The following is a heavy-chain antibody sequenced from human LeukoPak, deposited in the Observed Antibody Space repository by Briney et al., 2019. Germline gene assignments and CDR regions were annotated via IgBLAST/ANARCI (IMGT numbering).Heavy chain of an antibody. CDR3: ARDPYSGSYGDSYYYYMDV. CDR1: GFTVSRNY. D-gene: IGHD1-26*01. CDR2: ITSTGSYT. Sequence: GGSLRLSCAASGFTVSRNYMSWVRQAPGKGLEWVSSITSTGSYTFYADSVKGRFTISRDNAKNSLYLQMNSLRAEDTAIYYCARDPYSGSYGDSYYYYMDVWGKGTTVTISS. J-gene: IGHJ6*03. V-gene: IGHV3-21*01.